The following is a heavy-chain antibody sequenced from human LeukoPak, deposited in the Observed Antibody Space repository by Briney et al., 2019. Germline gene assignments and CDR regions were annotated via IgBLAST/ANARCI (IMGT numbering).Heavy chain of an antibody. Sequence: GGSLRLSCAASGFIFSNYAMSWVRQAPGKGLEWVSVIYSGGSTYYADSVKGRFTISRDNSKNTLYLQMNSLRAEDTAVYYCAKDDYYDTSGYRDWGQGTLVTVSS. CDR1: GFIFSNYA. CDR3: AKDDYYDTSGYRD. J-gene: IGHJ4*02. CDR2: IYSGGST. V-gene: IGHV3-66*01. D-gene: IGHD3-22*01.